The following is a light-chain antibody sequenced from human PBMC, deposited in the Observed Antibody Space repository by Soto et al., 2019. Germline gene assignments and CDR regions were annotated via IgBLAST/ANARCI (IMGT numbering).Light chain of an antibody. V-gene: IGKV1-9*01. J-gene: IGKJ4*01. CDR1: QGVSTL. Sequence: DIQLTQSPSFLSASVGDRVTITCRANQGVSTLLAWYQQKPGKAPKLLIYAASTLQSGVPSRFSGSGSGTEFTLTISSLQPEDFATYPCQQLNSYPFSTFGGGTKVEIK. CDR2: AAS. CDR3: QQLNSYPFST.